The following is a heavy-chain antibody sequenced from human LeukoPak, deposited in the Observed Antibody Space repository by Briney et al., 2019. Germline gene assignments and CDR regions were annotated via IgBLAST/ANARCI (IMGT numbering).Heavy chain of an antibody. CDR3: AKGSAAAAGVAVDF. CDR2: ISGSGANT. V-gene: IGHV3-23*01. Sequence: GGSLRLSCAASGFTFSSYAMSWVRQAPGKGLEWVSVISGSGANTYYADSVKGRFTISRDNANNTLYLQVDSLRDEDTAVYYCAKGSAAAAGVAVDFWGQGTLVTVSS. J-gene: IGHJ4*02. D-gene: IGHD6-25*01. CDR1: GFTFSSYA.